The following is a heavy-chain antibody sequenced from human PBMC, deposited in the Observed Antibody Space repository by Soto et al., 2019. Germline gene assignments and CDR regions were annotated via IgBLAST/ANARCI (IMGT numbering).Heavy chain of an antibody. CDR3: ARDRLVAATSAPPYCYYGMDV. V-gene: IGHV3-21*01. Sequence: GGSLRLSCATSGFTFSSYSMNWVRRAPGMGLEWVSSISSSSRYIYYADSVRGRFTISGDNAKNSLYLQINSLRAEDTAVYYCARDRLVAATSAPPYCYYGMDVWGQGTTVTVSS. D-gene: IGHD2-15*01. CDR1: GFTFSSYS. CDR2: ISSSSRYI. J-gene: IGHJ6*02.